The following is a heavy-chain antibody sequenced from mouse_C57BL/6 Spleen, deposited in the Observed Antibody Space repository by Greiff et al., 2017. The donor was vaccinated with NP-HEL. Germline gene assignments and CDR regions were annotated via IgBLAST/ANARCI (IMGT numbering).Heavy chain of an antibody. Sequence: EVKLQESGGGLVKPGGSLKLSCAASGFTFSDYGMHWVRQAPEKGLEWVAYISSGSSTIYYADTVKGRFTISRDNAKNTLFLQMTSLRSEDTAMYYCARPMVTTDGFDYWGQGTTLTVSS. J-gene: IGHJ2*01. D-gene: IGHD2-2*01. CDR2: ISSGSSTI. V-gene: IGHV5-17*01. CDR3: ARPMVTTDGFDY. CDR1: GFTFSDYG.